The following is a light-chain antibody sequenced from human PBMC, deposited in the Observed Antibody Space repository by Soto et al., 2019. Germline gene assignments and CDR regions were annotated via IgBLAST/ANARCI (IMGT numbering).Light chain of an antibody. V-gene: IGLV2-14*03. J-gene: IGLJ1*01. Sequence: LTQPASVSGSPGQSITISCTGTSSDVGGYNYVSWYQHHPGKAPKLMIYDVSNRPSGVSNRFSGSKSGNTASLTISGLQPEDEADYYCSSYTTSNTRQIVFGTGTKSPS. CDR3: SSYTTSNTRQIV. CDR2: DVS. CDR1: SSDVGGYNY.